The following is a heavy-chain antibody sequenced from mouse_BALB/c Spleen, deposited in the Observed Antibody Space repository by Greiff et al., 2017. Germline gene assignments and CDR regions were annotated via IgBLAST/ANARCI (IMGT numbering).Heavy chain of an antibody. CDR1: GYTFTSYW. CDR2: IAPGSGST. D-gene: IGHD2-4*01. J-gene: IGHJ4*01. CDR3: ATDDYVLYAMDY. V-gene: IGHV1S41*01. Sequence: DLVKPGASVKLSCKASGYTFTSYWINWIKQRPGQGLEWIGRIAPGSGSTYYNEMFKGKATLTVDTSSSTAYIQLSSLSSEDSAVYFCATDDYVLYAMDYWGQGTSVTVSS.